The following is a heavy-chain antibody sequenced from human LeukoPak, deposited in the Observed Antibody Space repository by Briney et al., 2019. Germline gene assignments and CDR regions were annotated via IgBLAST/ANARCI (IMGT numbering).Heavy chain of an antibody. CDR1: GFTFSSYA. Sequence: PGGSLRLSCAASGFTFSSYAMHWVRQAPGKGLEWVAVISYDGSNKYYADSVKGRFTISRDNSKNTLYLQMNSLRAEDTAVYYCARDAPYSAGAFDIWGQGTMVTVSS. CDR2: ISYDGSNK. V-gene: IGHV3-30-3*01. J-gene: IGHJ3*02. CDR3: ARDAPYSAGAFDI. D-gene: IGHD2-15*01.